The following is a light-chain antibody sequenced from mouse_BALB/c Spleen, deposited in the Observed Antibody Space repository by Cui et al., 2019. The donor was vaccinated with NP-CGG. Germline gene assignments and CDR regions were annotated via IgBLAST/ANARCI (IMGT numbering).Light chain of an antibody. Sequence: QAVLSQESVLSTSPGETVTLTCRSSTGAVTTSNYANWVQEKPDHLFTGLIGGTHNRAPGVPARFSGSLIGEKAALTITGAQTEDEAIYFCALWYSNHWVFGGGTKLTVL. CDR2: GTH. V-gene: IGLV1*01. CDR1: TGAVTTSNY. J-gene: IGLJ1*01. CDR3: ALWYSNHWV.